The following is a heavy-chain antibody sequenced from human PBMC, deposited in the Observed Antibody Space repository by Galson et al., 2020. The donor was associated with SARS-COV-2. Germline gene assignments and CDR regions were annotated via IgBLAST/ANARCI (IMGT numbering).Heavy chain of an antibody. V-gene: IGHV4-59*01. CDR1: GGSMSKYY. D-gene: IGHD1-1*01. Sequence: SQTLSLTCSVSGGSMSKYYWSWIRQSPGRGLEWIGNIYYSGGTKYNPSLKSRVSMSVDTSENQFSLKLNSVTAADTAVYYCARVGGNDGWNWFDPWGRGTLVTVSS. J-gene: IGHJ5*02. CDR2: IYYSGGT. CDR3: ARVGGNDGWNWFDP.